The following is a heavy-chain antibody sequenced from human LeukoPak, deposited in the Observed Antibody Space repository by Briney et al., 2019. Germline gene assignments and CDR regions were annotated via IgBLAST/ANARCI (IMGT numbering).Heavy chain of an antibody. J-gene: IGHJ6*03. D-gene: IGHD1-1*01. CDR3: ATSTTTSPLWYNLYYYYYMDV. CDR2: IYYSGST. Sequence: PSETLSLTCTVSGGSISSSSYYWGWIRQPPGKGLEWIGSIYYSGSTYYNPSLKSRVTISVDTSKNQFSLKLSSVTAADTAVYYCATSTTTSPLWYNLYYYYYMDVWGKGTTVTVSS. CDR1: GGSISSSSYY. V-gene: IGHV4-39*01.